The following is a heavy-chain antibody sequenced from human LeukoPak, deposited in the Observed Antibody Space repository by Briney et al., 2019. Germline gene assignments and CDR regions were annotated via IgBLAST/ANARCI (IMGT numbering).Heavy chain of an antibody. D-gene: IGHD3-10*01. V-gene: IGHV3-7*01. CDR2: IKQDGSEK. CDR1: GFTFSSYE. Sequence: GGSLRLSCAASGFTFSSYEMNWVRQAPGKGLEWMANIKQDGSEKYYVDSVKGRFTISRDNAKNSLYLQMNSLRAEDTAVYYCARDRRGYYGTFYMDVWGKGTTVT. CDR3: ARDRRGYYGTFYMDV. J-gene: IGHJ6*03.